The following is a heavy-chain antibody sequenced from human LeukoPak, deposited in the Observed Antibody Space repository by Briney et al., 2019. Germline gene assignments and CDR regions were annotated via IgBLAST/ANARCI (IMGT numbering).Heavy chain of an antibody. CDR3: ARDGGFLEWLVYFDY. V-gene: IGHV3-48*01. CDR1: GFTFSSYR. Sequence: GGSLRLPCAASGFTFSSYRMYWVRQAPGKGLEWISYISSSSRTYADSVKGRFTISRDNAKNSVYLQMSSLRAEDTAVYYCARDGGFLEWLVYFDYWGQGTLVTVSS. J-gene: IGHJ4*02. CDR2: ISSSSRT. D-gene: IGHD3-3*01.